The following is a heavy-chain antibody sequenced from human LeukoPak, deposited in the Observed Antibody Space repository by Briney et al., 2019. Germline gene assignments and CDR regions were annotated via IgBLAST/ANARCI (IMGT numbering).Heavy chain of an antibody. V-gene: IGHV1-18*01. J-gene: IGHJ4*02. CDR2: ISAYNGNT. Sequence: ASXXXSCKASGYTFTNYGINWVRQAHGQGVEWMGWISAYNGNTNYAQNLQGRVTINTDTSTSTAYMELRSLRSDDTAVYYCARGDYYFDYCGQGTLVTVSS. CDR1: GYTFTNYG. CDR3: ARGDYYFDY. D-gene: IGHD3/OR15-3a*01.